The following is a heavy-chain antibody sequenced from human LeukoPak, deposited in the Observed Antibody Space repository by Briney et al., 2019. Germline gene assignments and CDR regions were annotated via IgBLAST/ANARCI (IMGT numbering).Heavy chain of an antibody. V-gene: IGHV4-39*01. CDR1: GGSISSSSYY. D-gene: IGHD6-19*01. J-gene: IGHJ6*03. CDR2: IYYSGST. CDR3: AKTGYSSGWYGDYYYYMDV. Sequence: SETLSLTCTVSGGSISSSSYYWGWIRQPPGKGLEWIGSIYYSGSTYYNPSLKSRVTISVDTSKNQFSLKLSSVTAADTAVYYCAKTGYSSGWYGDYYYYMDVWGKGTTVTISS.